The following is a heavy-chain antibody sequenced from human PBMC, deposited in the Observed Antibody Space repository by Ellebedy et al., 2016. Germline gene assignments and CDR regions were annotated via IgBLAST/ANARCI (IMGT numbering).Heavy chain of an antibody. CDR1: GFTFSNNA. Sequence: GESLKISXTASGFTFSNNAMAWIRQAPGKGLEWVSGVSGSGGDTLYADSVKGRFIISRDNSNNKIYLQLNSLRAEDTAVYYCARHRGYGSRDYWGQGSLVTVCS. CDR3: ARHRGYGSRDY. J-gene: IGHJ4*02. D-gene: IGHD5-18*01. CDR2: VSGSGGDT. V-gene: IGHV3-23*01.